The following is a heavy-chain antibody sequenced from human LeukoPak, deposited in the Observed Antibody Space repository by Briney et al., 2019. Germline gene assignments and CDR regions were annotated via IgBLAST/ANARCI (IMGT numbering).Heavy chain of an antibody. J-gene: IGHJ4*02. V-gene: IGHV3-64D*09. Sequence: PGGSLRLSCSASGFTFSSYAMHWVRQAPGKGLEYVSAISSKGGSTYYADSVKGRFTISRDNPKNTLYLQMSGLRTEDTAVYYCVKDHGSNGDYGDWFDFWGQGTPVTVSS. CDR2: ISSKGGST. CDR3: VKDHGSNGDYGDWFDF. D-gene: IGHD4-17*01. CDR1: GFTFSSYA.